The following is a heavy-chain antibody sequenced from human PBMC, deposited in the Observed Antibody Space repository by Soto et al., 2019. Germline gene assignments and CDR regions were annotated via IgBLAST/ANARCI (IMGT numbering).Heavy chain of an antibody. J-gene: IGHJ3*02. D-gene: IGHD3-3*01. CDR1: SGSVNTGGYY. Sequence: PSETLSLTCTVSSGSVNTGGYYWTWIRQHPGKGLEWIGYIYYSGSTYYNPSFKSRLIISVDTSKNQFSLRLTSVTAADTAVYYCARGSSGDFRSGSNGFDIWGQGTMVTVSS. CDR2: IYYSGST. V-gene: IGHV4-31*03. CDR3: ARGSSGDFRSGSNGFDI.